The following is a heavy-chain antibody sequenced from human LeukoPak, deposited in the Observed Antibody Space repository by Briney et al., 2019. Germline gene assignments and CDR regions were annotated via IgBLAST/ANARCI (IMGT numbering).Heavy chain of an antibody. CDR2: INSYNGDT. V-gene: IGHV1-18*01. CDR1: GYTFTSSG. J-gene: IGHJ4*02. Sequence: ASVKVSCKASGYTFTSSGISWVRQAAGQGLEWMAWINSYNGDTHYAQKFQGRVTMTTETSTNTAYLELRSLKSDDTVVYYCAKDIDYVVDYWGQGTLVTVSS. D-gene: IGHD4/OR15-4a*01. CDR3: AKDIDYVVDY.